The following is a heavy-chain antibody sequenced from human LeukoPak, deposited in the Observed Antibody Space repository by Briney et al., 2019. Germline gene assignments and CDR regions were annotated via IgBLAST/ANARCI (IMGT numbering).Heavy chain of an antibody. J-gene: IGHJ5*02. CDR3: AKAKYSGYDWNWFDP. V-gene: IGHV3-23*01. CDR2: ISGSGGAT. CDR1: GFTFRTYA. D-gene: IGHD5-12*01. Sequence: GGSLRLSCAASGFTFRTYAMSWVRQTPGKGLEWVSTISGSGGATYYADSVKGRFTISRDNSKNTLYLQMNSLRAEDTAVYYCAKAKYSGYDWNWFDPWGQGTLVTVSS.